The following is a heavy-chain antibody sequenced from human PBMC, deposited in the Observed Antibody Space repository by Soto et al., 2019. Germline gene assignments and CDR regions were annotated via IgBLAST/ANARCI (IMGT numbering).Heavy chain of an antibody. CDR2: ISSSSMYL. Sequence: GGSLRLSCAASGFTFSVYSVNWVRQAPGKGLEWVSSISSSSMYLSYADSVKGRFTISRDNAKSSLFLQMDSLRAEDTAIYYCARAHRIVDMTWSYLDLWGRGTLVTVSS. CDR1: GFTFSVYS. CDR3: ARAHRIVDMTWSYLDL. V-gene: IGHV3-21*01. D-gene: IGHD1-26*01. J-gene: IGHJ2*01.